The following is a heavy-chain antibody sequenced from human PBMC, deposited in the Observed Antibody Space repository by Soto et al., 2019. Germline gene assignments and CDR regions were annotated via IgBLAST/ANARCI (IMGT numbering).Heavy chain of an antibody. D-gene: IGHD3-10*01. CDR2: IYWDDDK. J-gene: IGHJ5*02. Sequence: SGPTLVNPTQTLTLTCTFSGFSLSTSGVGVGWILQPPGKALEWLALIYWDDDKRYSPSLTSRLTITKDTSKNQVVLTMTNMDPVDTATYYCALLGGSGSYFPNWFDPWGQGTLVTVS. V-gene: IGHV2-5*02. CDR1: GFSLSTSGVG. CDR3: ALLGGSGSYFPNWFDP.